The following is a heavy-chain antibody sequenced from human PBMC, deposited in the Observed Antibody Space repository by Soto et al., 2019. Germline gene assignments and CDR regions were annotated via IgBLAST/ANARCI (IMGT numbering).Heavy chain of an antibody. CDR2: INYDGYS. V-gene: IGHV4-59*08. CDR1: GGSITNYY. J-gene: IGHJ6*02. Sequence: QVQLQESGPGLVKPSETLSLTCTVSGGSITNYYCIWFRQPPGKGLEWIGYINYDGYSAYNLSLKRRVTLSMDASKTQFSLMLESVTATDTAVYYCARHGFGPLHGLVDVWGPGTTVIVSS. CDR3: ARHGFGPLHGLVDV. D-gene: IGHD3-10*01.